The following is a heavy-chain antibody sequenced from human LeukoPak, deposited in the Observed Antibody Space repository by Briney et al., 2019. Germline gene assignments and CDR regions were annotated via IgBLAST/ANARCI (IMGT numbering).Heavy chain of an antibody. CDR3: ARDRPDTAMVPVVGDY. CDR2: ISSSSSTI. V-gene: IGHV3-48*01. CDR1: GFTFSSYS. D-gene: IGHD5-18*01. Sequence: AGGSLRLSCAASGFTFSSYSMNWVRQAPGKGLEWVSYISSSSSTIYYADSVKGRFTISRDNSKNTLYLQMNSLRAEDTAVYYCARDRPDTAMVPVVGDYWGQGTLVTVSS. J-gene: IGHJ4*02.